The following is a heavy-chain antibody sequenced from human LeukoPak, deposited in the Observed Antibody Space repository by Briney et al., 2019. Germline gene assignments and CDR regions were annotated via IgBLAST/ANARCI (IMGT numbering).Heavy chain of an antibody. D-gene: IGHD5-12*01. CDR3: ARQKRGYSGYASWFDP. J-gene: IGHJ5*02. CDR2: IYYSGST. Sequence: PSETLSLTCTVSGGSISSYYWSWIRQPPGKGLEWIGYIYYSGSTNYNPSLKSRVTISVDTSKNQFSLKLSSVTAADTAVYYCARQKRGYSGYASWFDPWGQGTLVTVSS. V-gene: IGHV4-59*08. CDR1: GGSISSYY.